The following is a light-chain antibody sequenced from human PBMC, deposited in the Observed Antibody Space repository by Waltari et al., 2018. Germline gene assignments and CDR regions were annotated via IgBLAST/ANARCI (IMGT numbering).Light chain of an antibody. CDR1: HSVSRN. Sequence: EIVMTQSPATLSVSPGERATLSCRASHSVSRNLAWDQQKPGQAPRLLIHDTSTRATGIPARFSGSGSGTEFTLTISSLQSEDFAVYYCQQYINWPPITFGHGTRLEIK. CDR3: QQYINWPPIT. V-gene: IGKV3-15*01. CDR2: DTS. J-gene: IGKJ5*01.